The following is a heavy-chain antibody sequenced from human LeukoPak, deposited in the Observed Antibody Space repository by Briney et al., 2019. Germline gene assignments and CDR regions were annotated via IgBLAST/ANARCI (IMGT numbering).Heavy chain of an antibody. D-gene: IGHD5-18*01. J-gene: IGHJ6*03. CDR3: ARAIWLPAHYYHYYYMDV. V-gene: IGHV1-8*03. Sequence: ASVKVSCKASGYTFTSYDINWVRQATGQGLEWMGWMNPNSGNTGYAQKFQGRVTITRNTSISTAYMELSSLRSEDTAVYYCARAIWLPAHYYHYYYMDVWGKGPTVTVSS. CDR2: MNPNSGNT. CDR1: GYTFTSYD.